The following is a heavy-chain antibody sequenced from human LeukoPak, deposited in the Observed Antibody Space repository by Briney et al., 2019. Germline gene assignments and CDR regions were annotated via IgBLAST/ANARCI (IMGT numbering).Heavy chain of an antibody. CDR1: GYTFTDYD. J-gene: IGHJ3*01. CDR3: ARNFYGDGFDV. V-gene: IGHV1-8*01. Sequence: ASVKVSCKTSGYTFTDYDINWVRQATGQGFEWMGWMNPNSGNTGYAQKFQGRVTMTTDTSINTAYMELSGLRPEDTAVYFCARNFYGDGFDVWGQGTKVTVSS. CDR2: MNPNSGNT. D-gene: IGHD2/OR15-2a*01.